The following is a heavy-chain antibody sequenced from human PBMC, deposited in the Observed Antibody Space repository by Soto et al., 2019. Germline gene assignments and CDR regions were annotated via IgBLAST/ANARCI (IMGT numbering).Heavy chain of an antibody. CDR3: AIWIRYYYGMDV. Sequence: LATLSLTCAVYGGSFSGYYWSWIRQPPGKGLEWIGEINHRGSQNYNPSLKRRVTIYVDTSKNQFSLTLSSVSAADPAVYYCAIWIRYYYGMDVWGQGTTVTVSS. CDR1: GGSFSGYY. J-gene: IGHJ6*02. V-gene: IGHV4-34*01. D-gene: IGHD2-2*03. CDR2: INHRGSQ.